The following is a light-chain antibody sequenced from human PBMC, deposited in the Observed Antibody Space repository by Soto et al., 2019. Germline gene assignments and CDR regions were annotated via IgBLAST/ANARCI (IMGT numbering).Light chain of an antibody. V-gene: IGKV3-15*01. CDR2: GAS. Sequence: MTQSPSTLSGSVGDRATLSCRASQSVRSNLAWYQQKPGQAPRLLIHGASTRATGFPARFSGSGSGTDFTLTISSLQSEDFAVYYCQQYNNWPWTFGQGTKVDIK. CDR1: QSVRSN. J-gene: IGKJ1*01. CDR3: QQYNNWPWT.